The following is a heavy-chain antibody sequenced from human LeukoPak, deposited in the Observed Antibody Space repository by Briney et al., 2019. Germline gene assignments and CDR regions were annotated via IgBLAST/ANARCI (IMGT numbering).Heavy chain of an antibody. J-gene: IGHJ4*02. CDR3: ARVEVRGYSYGGSY. Sequence: GGSLRLSCAASRFIVSSKYMSWVRQAPGKGLEWVSSISSSSYIYYADSVKGRFTISRDNAKNSLYLQMNSLRAEDTAVYYCARVEVRGYSYGGSYWGQGTLVTVSS. D-gene: IGHD5-18*01. CDR1: RFIVSSKY. V-gene: IGHV3-69-1*01. CDR2: ISSSSYI.